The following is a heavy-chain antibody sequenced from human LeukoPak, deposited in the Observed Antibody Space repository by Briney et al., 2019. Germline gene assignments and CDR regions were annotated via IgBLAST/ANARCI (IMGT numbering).Heavy chain of an antibody. D-gene: IGHD6-13*01. CDR1: GGSISSSNW. CDR3: ARERGGIAAAGTIVDY. Sequence: PSETLSLTCAVSGGSISSSNWWSWVRQPPGKGLEWIGEIYHSGSTNYNPSLKSRVTISVDTSKNQFSLKLSSVTAADTAVYYCARERGGIAAAGTIVDYWGQGTLVTVSS. J-gene: IGHJ4*02. V-gene: IGHV4-4*02. CDR2: IYHSGST.